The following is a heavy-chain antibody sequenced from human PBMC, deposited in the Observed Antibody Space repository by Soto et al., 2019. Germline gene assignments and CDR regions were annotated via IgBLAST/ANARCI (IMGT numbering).Heavy chain of an antibody. Sequence: GGALRLSCAGSGFTSSGYWVTWVRQPPGKGLEWVASINQDGTQKFYVDSVRGRFTISKDNAKNSLFLQMISLRAEDTAVYYCARWESSDRYLGIWGQGTLVTVPQ. CDR3: ARWESSDRYLGI. V-gene: IGHV3-7*03. CDR1: GFTSSGYW. J-gene: IGHJ4*02. D-gene: IGHD6-19*01. CDR2: INQDGTQK.